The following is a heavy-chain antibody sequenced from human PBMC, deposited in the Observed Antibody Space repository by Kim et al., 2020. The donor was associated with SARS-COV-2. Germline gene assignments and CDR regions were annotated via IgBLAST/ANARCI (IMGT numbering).Heavy chain of an antibody. CDR3: ARGGGTTVGY. V-gene: IGHV4-34*01. D-gene: IGHD1-7*01. Sequence: STNYNPALKSRVTISVDTSKNQFSLNLSSVTAADTAVYYCARGGGTTVGYWGQGTLVTVSS. J-gene: IGHJ4*02. CDR2: ST.